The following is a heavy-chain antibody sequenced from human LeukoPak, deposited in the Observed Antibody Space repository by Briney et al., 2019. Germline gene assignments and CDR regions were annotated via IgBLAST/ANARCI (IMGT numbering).Heavy chain of an antibody. V-gene: IGHV3-30*02. CDR3: ARDVPSTGTQGWFDP. CDR2: LRNDGRSK. Sequence: GGSQRLSCAASGFTFSSYDMHWVRQAPGKGLEWVAFLRNDGRSKYYADSVKGRFTISTDNSKNTLYLQMNSLRAEDTALYYCARDVPSTGTQGWFDPWGQGTLVTVSS. CDR1: GFTFSSYD. D-gene: IGHD1-1*01. J-gene: IGHJ5*02.